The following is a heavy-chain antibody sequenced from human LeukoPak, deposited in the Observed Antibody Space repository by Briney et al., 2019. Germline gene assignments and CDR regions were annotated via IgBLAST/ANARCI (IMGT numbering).Heavy chain of an antibody. CDR1: VYTFTSYG. CDR2: ISAYNGNT. V-gene: IGHV1-18*01. Sequence: GAPLKVSRKASVYTFTSYGISWVRQAPGQRRECMGWISAYNGNTNYAQKLQGRVTMTTDTCTSTGYMELRSPRSDDTAVYFSARVGKAFDMWGQGTMVTVSS. D-gene: IGHD1-26*01. CDR3: ARVGKAFDM. J-gene: IGHJ3*02.